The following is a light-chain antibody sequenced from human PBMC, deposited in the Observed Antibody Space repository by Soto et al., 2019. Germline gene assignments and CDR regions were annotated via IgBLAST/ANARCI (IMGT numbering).Light chain of an antibody. CDR3: QTWGTGSAIVV. CDR1: SGHSNCA. V-gene: IGLV4-69*01. J-gene: IGLJ7*01. Sequence: QLVLTQSPSASASLGASVKLTCTLSSGHSNCAIAWHQQQPEKGPRYLMKVNSGGSHIKGDGIPDRFSGSSSGAERYLFISSIQSEDEADYYCQTWGTGSAIVVFGGGTQLTVL. CDR2: VNSGGSH.